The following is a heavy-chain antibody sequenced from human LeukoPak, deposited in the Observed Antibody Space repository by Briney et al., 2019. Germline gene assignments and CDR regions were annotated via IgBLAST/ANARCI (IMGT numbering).Heavy chain of an antibody. J-gene: IGHJ6*03. CDR2: INPNSGGT. Sequence: ASVKVSCKASGYTFTGYYMHWVRQAPGQGLEWMGWINPNSGGTNYAQKFQGRVTMTRDTSISTAYMELSRLRSDDTAVYYCARVPTHDSSGYYDYYYYYMDVWGKGTTVTISS. CDR1: GYTFTGYY. D-gene: IGHD3-22*01. V-gene: IGHV1-2*02. CDR3: ARVPTHDSSGYYDYYYYYMDV.